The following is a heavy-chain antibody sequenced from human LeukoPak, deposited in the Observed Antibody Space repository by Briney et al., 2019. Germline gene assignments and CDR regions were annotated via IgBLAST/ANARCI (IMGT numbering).Heavy chain of an antibody. J-gene: IGHJ3*02. Sequence: PSETLSLTCSVSGDSINNYYWRWIRQPPGKGLEWIGYIYYSGSTNYNPSLRSRLTISVDTSKNQFSLKVSSVTAADTAVYYCARLTKRNDPFAIWGQGTMVTVSS. D-gene: IGHD1-14*01. CDR1: GDSINNYY. V-gene: IGHV4-59*01. CDR3: ARLTKRNDPFAI. CDR2: IYYSGST.